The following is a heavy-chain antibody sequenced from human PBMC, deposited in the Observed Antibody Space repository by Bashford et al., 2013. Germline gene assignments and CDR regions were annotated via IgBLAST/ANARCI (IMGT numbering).Heavy chain of an antibody. J-gene: IGHJ1*01. Sequence: VRQAPGKGLEWVSSISGSGDNTYSADLVKGRFSISRDNSKNTLYLQMNSLRAEDTAVYYCAREGRYCSGGSCYSAEYFQHWGQGTLVTVSS. CDR2: ISGSGDNT. CDR3: AREGRYCSGGSCYSAEYFQH. D-gene: IGHD2-15*01. V-gene: IGHV3-23*01.